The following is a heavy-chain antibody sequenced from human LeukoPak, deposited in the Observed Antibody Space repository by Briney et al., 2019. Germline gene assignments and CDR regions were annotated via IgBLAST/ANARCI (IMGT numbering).Heavy chain of an antibody. Sequence: QPGRSLRLSCAASGFTFSSYGMHWVRQAPGKGLEWVAVISYDGSNKYYADSVKGRFTISRDNSKNTLYLQMNSLRAEDTAVYYCAFTHYYDSSGYYPLFDYWGQGTLVTVSS. CDR3: AFTHYYDSSGYYPLFDY. J-gene: IGHJ4*02. CDR1: GFTFSSYG. CDR2: ISYDGSNK. D-gene: IGHD3-22*01. V-gene: IGHV3-30*03.